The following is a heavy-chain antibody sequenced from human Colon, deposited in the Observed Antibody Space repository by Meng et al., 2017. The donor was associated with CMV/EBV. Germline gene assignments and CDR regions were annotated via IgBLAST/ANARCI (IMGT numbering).Heavy chain of an antibody. CDR1: YSFTNHA. CDR3: ARSIVATINGWGPNWFDL. D-gene: IGHD5-12*01. CDR2: ININTGNP. J-gene: IGHJ5*02. V-gene: IGHV7-4-1*02. Sequence: YSFTNHAMNLVRQAPGQGLEWMGWININTGNPTYVQGFTGRFVFSFDTSVSTAYLEISSLKSEDTAVYYCARSIVATINGWGPNWFDLWGQGTLVTVSS.